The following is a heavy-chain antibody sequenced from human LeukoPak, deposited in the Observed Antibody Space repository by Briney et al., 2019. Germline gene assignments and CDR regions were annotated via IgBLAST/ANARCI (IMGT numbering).Heavy chain of an antibody. CDR3: ARGGRGTAAYYDILTGYYNSYYYYGMDV. CDR2: IYYSGST. D-gene: IGHD3-9*01. CDR1: GGSISSYY. J-gene: IGHJ6*02. V-gene: IGHV4-59*01. Sequence: SETLSLTCTVSGGSISSYYWSWLRQPPGKGLEWIGYIYYSGSTNYNPSLKGRVPISVDTSKNQFSLKLSSVTAANTAVYYCARGGRGTAAYYDILTGYYNSYYYYGMDVWGQGTTVTVSS.